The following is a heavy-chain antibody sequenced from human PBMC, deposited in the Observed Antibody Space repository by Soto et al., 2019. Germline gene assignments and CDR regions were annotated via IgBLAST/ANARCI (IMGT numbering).Heavy chain of an antibody. CDR1: SFSINSRHY. CDR2: IHNTGST. V-gene: IGHV4-38-2*02. D-gene: IGHD2-2*01. CDR3: ARAGVPPMYNWFDP. J-gene: IGHJ5*02. Sequence: ETLSLTCSVSSFSINSRHYWGWIRQPPGKGLEWIASIHNTGSTHYNPSLKSRLTISLDTSKNQVSLRLTSVTAADTAVYFCARAGVPPMYNWFDPWGPGTLVTVSS.